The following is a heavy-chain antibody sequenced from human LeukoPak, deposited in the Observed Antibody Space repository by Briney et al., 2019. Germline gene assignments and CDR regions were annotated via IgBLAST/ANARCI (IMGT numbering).Heavy chain of an antibody. V-gene: IGHV4-39*07. J-gene: IGHJ6*03. CDR3: ARDRSPTTILYYYMDV. CDR1: GGSISSSSYY. Sequence: MPSETLSLTCTVSGGSISSSSYYWGWIRQPPGKGLEWIGSVFYSGSTYYNPSLQSRVTISVDTSKNQFSLKLSSVTAADTAVYHCARDRSPTTILYYYMDVWGKGTTVTVSS. D-gene: IGHD5-12*01. CDR2: VFYSGST.